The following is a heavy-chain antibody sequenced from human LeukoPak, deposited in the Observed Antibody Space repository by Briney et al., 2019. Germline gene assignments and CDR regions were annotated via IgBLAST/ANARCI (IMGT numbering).Heavy chain of an antibody. CDR3: AGRAARFFDY. CDR1: GDSLNSYY. J-gene: IGHJ4*02. V-gene: IGHV4-59*01. D-gene: IGHD6-25*01. CDR2: IFYSGSG. Sequence: KPSETLSLTCTVSGDSLNSYYWSWIRQPPGEGLQWIGYIFYSGSGNYNASLRSRVAISVNTSKNQFSLKLTSVTAADTAVYYCAGRAARFFDYWGQGILVTVSS.